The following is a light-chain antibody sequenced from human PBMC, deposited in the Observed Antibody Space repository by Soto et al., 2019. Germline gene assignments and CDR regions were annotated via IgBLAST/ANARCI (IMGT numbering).Light chain of an antibody. CDR1: QNIINY. CDR2: AAS. CDR3: QQIYSTPIT. Sequence: DIQMTQSPSSLSASVGDRVTITCQASQNIINYLNWYQQKPGKAPNLLIYAASSLQSGVPSRFSGRGSGTDFTLTISSLQPEDFATYYCQQIYSTPITFGQGTRLEIK. J-gene: IGKJ5*01. V-gene: IGKV1-39*01.